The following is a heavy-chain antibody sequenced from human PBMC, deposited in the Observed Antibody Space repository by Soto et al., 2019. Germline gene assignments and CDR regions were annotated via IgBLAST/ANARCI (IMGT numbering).Heavy chain of an antibody. V-gene: IGHV3-15*01. CDR3: TTSGRERSMVNHFDY. J-gene: IGHJ4*02. D-gene: IGHD2-21*01. Sequence: EVQLEESGGGLVKPGGSLRLSCAASGFTFSDVSMSWVRQAPGKGLEWVGRIKSKTDDEERDCAPTVKGRFTVSRDDSKNTMYLHMNSLKSDDTAVYYCTTSGRERSMVNHFDYWGQGTLVTVSS. CDR1: GFTFSDVS. CDR2: IKSKTDDEER.